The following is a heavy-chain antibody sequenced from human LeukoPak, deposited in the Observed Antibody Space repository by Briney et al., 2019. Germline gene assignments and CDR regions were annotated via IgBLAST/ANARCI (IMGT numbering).Heavy chain of an antibody. CDR3: ARRGSGSYYVDY. J-gene: IGHJ4*02. Sequence: PGGSLRLSCAASGFTFSSYWMSWVRQAPGKGLEWVAVISYDGSNKYYADSVKGRFTISRDNAKNSLYLQMNSLRAEDTAVYYCARRGSGSYYVDYWGQGTLVTVSS. CDR1: GFTFSSYW. V-gene: IGHV3-30-3*01. CDR2: ISYDGSNK. D-gene: IGHD3-10*01.